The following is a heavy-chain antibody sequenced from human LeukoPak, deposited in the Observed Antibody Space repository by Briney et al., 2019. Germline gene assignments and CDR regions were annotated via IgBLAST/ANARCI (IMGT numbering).Heavy chain of an antibody. CDR2: ISYDGSNK. D-gene: IGHD4-17*01. Sequence: GGSPRLSCAASGFTFSSYGMHWVRQAPGKGLEWVAVISYDGSNKYYADSVKGRFTISRDNSKNTLYLQMNSLRAEDTAVYYCAKPSTVYGDFDYWGQGTLVTVSS. V-gene: IGHV3-30*18. J-gene: IGHJ4*02. CDR1: GFTFSSYG. CDR3: AKPSTVYGDFDY.